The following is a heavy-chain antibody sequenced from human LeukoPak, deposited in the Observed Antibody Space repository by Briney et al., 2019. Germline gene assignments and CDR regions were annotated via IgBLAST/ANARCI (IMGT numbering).Heavy chain of an antibody. D-gene: IGHD4-17*01. CDR1: GFTFSSYA. V-gene: IGHV3-23*01. Sequence: GGSLRVSCAASGFTFSSYAVAWVRQAPGKGLEWVSSITSSDRTYYADSVKGRFTISRDNSKNTLYMEMTSLRAEDTAVYYCAKGDYGDCYWGQGTLVTVSS. CDR3: AKGDYGDCY. CDR2: ITSSDRT. J-gene: IGHJ4*02.